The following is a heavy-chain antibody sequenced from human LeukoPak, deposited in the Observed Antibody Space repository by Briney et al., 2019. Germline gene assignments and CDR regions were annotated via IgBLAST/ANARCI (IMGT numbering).Heavy chain of an antibody. D-gene: IGHD1-26*01. Sequence: GGSLRLSCPASAFTFSSYAMRWVRQAPDKGLEWEAVISYDGSNKYYASSVKGRLTTSTDNSKNTLYLQMNSLRAEDTAVYYCARDRVGATQPHFDCWGQGTLVTVSS. CDR3: ARDRVGATQPHFDC. V-gene: IGHV3-30*04. J-gene: IGHJ4*02. CDR1: AFTFSSYA. CDR2: ISYDGSNK.